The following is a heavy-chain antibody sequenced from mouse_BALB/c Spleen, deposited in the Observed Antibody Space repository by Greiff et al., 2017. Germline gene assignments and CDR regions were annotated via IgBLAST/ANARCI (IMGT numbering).Heavy chain of an antibody. J-gene: IGHJ3*01. CDR3: AREGYQFAY. V-gene: IGHV3-6*02. CDR2: ISYDGSN. Sequence: EVKLMESGPGLVKPSQSLSLTCSVTGYSITSGYYWNWIRQFPGNKLEWMGYISYDGSNNYNPSLKNRISITRDTSKNQFFLKLNSVTTEDTATYYCAREGYQFAYWGQGTLVTVSA. D-gene: IGHD2-2*01. CDR1: GYSITSGYY.